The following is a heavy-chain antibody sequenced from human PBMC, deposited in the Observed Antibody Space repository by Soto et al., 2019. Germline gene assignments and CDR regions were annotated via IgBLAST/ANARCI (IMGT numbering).Heavy chain of an antibody. Sequence: GGSLRLSCAASGFTFSSYWMSWVRQAPGKGLEWVANIKQDGSERYYVDSVKGRFTISRDNAKNSLYLQMNSLRAEDTAVYYCARFYYDSSGYLPSPYYYYYGMDVWGQGTTVTVSS. CDR3: ARFYYDSSGYLPSPYYYYYGMDV. J-gene: IGHJ6*02. CDR2: IKQDGSER. CDR1: GFTFSSYW. V-gene: IGHV3-7*04. D-gene: IGHD3-22*01.